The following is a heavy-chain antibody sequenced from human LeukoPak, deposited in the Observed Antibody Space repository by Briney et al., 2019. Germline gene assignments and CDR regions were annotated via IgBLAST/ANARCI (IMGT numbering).Heavy chain of an antibody. J-gene: IGHJ4*02. D-gene: IGHD5-24*01. V-gene: IGHV6-1*01. CDR3: ARGMATMNSLDFHY. CDR2: TYYRSKWYN. Sequence: SQTLSLTCAISGDSVSSNSAAWNWIRQSPSRGLEWLGRTYYRSKWYNDYAVSVKSRITINPDTTKNQFTLQLHSATPEDTAVYYCARGMATMNSLDFHYWGQGTLVTVSS. CDR1: GDSVSSNSAA.